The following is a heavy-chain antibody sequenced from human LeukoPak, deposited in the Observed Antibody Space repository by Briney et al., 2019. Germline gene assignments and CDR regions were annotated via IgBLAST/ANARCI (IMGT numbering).Heavy chain of an antibody. J-gene: IGHJ4*02. CDR3: ATGGPHFYGSGSYYNLRSGDY. D-gene: IGHD3-10*01. Sequence: TGGSLRLSCTASGFTFSSYSMNWVRQAPGKGLEWVSSISNSSSYIYYADSVKGRFTISRDNAKNSLYLQMNSLSAEDTAVYYCATGGPHFYGSGSYYNLRSGDYWGQGTLVTVSS. CDR1: GFTFSSYS. CDR2: ISNSSSYI. V-gene: IGHV3-21*04.